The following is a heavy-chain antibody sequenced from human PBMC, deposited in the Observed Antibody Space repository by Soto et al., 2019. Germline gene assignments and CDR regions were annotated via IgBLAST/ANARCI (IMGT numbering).Heavy chain of an antibody. CDR2: IIPFFKAA. D-gene: IGHD3-16*01. Sequence: WASVKVSCKASGCTFSSHAISWVRQAPGQGLEWMGGIIPFFKAANYAQKFQGRVTNTADDSTSTAYMDLYSLRSEDTAVYYCARDVPLNYYDGTFSYYAMDVWGQGTTVTVSS. V-gene: IGHV1-69*13. J-gene: IGHJ6*02. CDR1: GCTFSSHA. CDR3: ARDVPLNYYDGTFSYYAMDV.